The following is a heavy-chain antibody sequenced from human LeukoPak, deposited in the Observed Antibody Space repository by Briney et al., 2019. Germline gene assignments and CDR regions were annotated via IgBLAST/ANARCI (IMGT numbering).Heavy chain of an antibody. CDR2: INHSGST. Sequence: SETLSLTCAVYGGSFSGYYWSWTRQPPGKGLEWIGEINHSGSTNYNPSLKSRVTISVDTSKNQFSLKLSSVTAADTAVYYCARASRGYSYGYYYYMDVWGKGTTVTVSS. CDR1: GGSFSGYY. CDR3: ARASRGYSYGYYYYMDV. J-gene: IGHJ6*03. V-gene: IGHV4-34*01. D-gene: IGHD5-18*01.